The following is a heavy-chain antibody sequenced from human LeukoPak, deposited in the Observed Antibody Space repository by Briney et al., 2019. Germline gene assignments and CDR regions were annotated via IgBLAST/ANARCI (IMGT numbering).Heavy chain of an antibody. CDR2: SSFDENNK. D-gene: IGHD1-26*01. CDR1: GFTFFTYS. Sequence: GGSLRLSCAASGFTFFTYSMHWVRQAPGKGLEWLAVSSFDENNKYYADSVRGRFTIPRDNSKNTLYLQMNSLRAEDTAVYYCAKDHPQDSGSYYYFDYWGQGTLVTVSS. J-gene: IGHJ4*02. V-gene: IGHV3-30*18. CDR3: AKDHPQDSGSYYYFDY.